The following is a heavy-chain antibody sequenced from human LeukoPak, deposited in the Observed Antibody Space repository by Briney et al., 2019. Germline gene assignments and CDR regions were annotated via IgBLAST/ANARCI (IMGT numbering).Heavy chain of an antibody. CDR2: INPSGGST. V-gene: IGHV1-46*01. D-gene: IGHD5-24*01. J-gene: IGHJ4*02. CDR3: ARGEMATIYYFDY. CDR1: GYTFTSYY. Sequence: ASVKLSCKASGYTFTSYYMHWVRQAPGQGLEWMGIINPSGGSTSYAHNFQGRVTMTRDTSTSTFYMELSSLRSEDTAVYYCARGEMATIYYFDYWGQGTLVSVSS.